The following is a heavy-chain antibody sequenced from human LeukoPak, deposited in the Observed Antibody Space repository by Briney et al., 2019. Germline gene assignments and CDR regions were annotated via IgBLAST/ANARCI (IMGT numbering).Heavy chain of an antibody. CDR3: ARDLVRYCSSTSCYGFDP. Sequence: PSETLSLTCTVSGGSISSYYWSWLRQPAGKGLEWIGRIYTSGSTNYNPSLKSRVTMSVDTSKNQFSLKLSSVTAADTAVYYCARDLVRYCSSTSCYGFDPWGQGTLVTVSS. CDR2: IYTSGST. D-gene: IGHD2-2*01. J-gene: IGHJ5*02. CDR1: GGSISSYY. V-gene: IGHV4-4*07.